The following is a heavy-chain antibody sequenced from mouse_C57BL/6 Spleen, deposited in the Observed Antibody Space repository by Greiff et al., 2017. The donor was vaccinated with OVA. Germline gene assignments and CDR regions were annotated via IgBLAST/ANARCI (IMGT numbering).Heavy chain of an antibody. CDR1: GYTFTSYW. CDR3: ASQTGTMVAWFAY. V-gene: IGHV1-7*01. CDR2: INPSSGYT. Sequence: VKLVESGAELAKPGASVKLSCKASGYTFTSYWMHWVKQRPGQGLEWIGYINPSSGYTKYNQKFKDKATLTADKSSSTAYMQLSSLTYEDSAVYYCASQTGTMVAWFAYWGQGTLVTVSA. D-gene: IGHD4-1*01. J-gene: IGHJ3*01.